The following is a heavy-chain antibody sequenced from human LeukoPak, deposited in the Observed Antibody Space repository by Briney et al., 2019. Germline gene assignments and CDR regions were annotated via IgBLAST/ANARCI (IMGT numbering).Heavy chain of an antibody. CDR2: AYYKSKLYN. CDR3: SRGRGDIDFDY. Sequence: PSQALSLTCAVSGDTLSINRTSWYWIRQSPSRGLEWLGRAYYKSKLYNDYAVSVKSRITINPDTSRNQFSLQLTFVAPEDTAVYYCSRGRGDIDFDYWGQGTLVIVSS. J-gene: IGHJ4*02. CDR1: GDTLSINRTS. D-gene: IGHD2-21*02. V-gene: IGHV6-1*01.